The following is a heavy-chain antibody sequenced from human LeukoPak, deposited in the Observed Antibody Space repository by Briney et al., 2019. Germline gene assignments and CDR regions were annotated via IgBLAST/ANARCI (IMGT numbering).Heavy chain of an antibody. D-gene: IGHD3-22*01. Sequence: SVKVSCKASGGTFSSYAISWVRQAPGQGLEWMGRIIPIFGIANYAQKFQGRATITADKSTSTAYMELSSLRSEDTAVYYCARGRFRTDSSDAFDIWGQGTMVTVSS. CDR3: ARGRFRTDSSDAFDI. V-gene: IGHV1-69*04. J-gene: IGHJ3*02. CDR1: GGTFSSYA. CDR2: IIPIFGIA.